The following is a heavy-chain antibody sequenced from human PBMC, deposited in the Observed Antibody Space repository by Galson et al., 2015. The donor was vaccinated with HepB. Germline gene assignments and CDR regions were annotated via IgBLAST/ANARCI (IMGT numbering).Heavy chain of an antibody. D-gene: IGHD2/OR15-2a*01. CDR3: ASGYQVLLIYH. CDR1: GFTFSSYG. CDR2: IWYDGSNK. V-gene: IGHV3-33*01. J-gene: IGHJ4*02. Sequence: SLRLSYAASGFTFSSYGMHWVRQAPGKGLEWVAVIWYDGSNKYYRDSVKGRFTISRDNSKNTLYRQMTSLRAEDTAVYYCASGYQVLLIYHWGQGTLVTVSS.